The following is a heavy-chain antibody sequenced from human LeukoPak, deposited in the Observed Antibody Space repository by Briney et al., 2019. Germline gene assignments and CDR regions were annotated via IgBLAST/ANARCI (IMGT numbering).Heavy chain of an antibody. CDR2: IIPIFGTA. CDR1: GGTFSSYA. Sequence: SVKVSCKASGGTFSSYAISRVRQAPGQGLEWMGGIIPIFGTANYAQKFQGRVTITADESTSTAYMELSSLRSEDTAVYYCARVGAWYYDSSGYFSPPGDYWGQGTLVTVSS. V-gene: IGHV1-69*13. CDR3: ARVGAWYYDSSGYFSPPGDY. J-gene: IGHJ4*02. D-gene: IGHD3-22*01.